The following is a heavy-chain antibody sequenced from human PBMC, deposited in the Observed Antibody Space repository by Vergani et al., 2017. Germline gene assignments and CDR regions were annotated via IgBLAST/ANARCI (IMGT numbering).Heavy chain of an antibody. CDR1: GFTFSNSD. J-gene: IGHJ4*01. CDR3: VKEKIDLGSYFFDS. Sequence: EVPLLESGGGLVQSGGSLRLSCAASGFTFSNSDVSWVRQAPGGGLAWVSSISGPGLSTYYADSVKCRFSISRDNSKNTVFLQMHSLRAEDTAIYDCVKEKIDLGSYFFDSWGHGILVTVSS. V-gene: IGHV3-23*01. CDR2: ISGPGLST. D-gene: IGHD2/OR15-2a*01.